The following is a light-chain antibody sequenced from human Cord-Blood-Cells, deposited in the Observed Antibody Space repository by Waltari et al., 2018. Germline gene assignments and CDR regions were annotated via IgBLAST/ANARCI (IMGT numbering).Light chain of an antibody. J-gene: IGLJ2*01. V-gene: IGLV2-14*01. Sequence: QSALTQPASVSGSPGQSITISCTGTRSAVGGYYYVSWSQQHPGKAPKLMIYEVSTRPSGFSNRFSGSNAVNTASLTISGLQSEDEAYYYCSSYTSSSTDVVFGGGTKLTVL. CDR3: SSYTSSSTDVV. CDR2: EVS. CDR1: RSAVGGYYY.